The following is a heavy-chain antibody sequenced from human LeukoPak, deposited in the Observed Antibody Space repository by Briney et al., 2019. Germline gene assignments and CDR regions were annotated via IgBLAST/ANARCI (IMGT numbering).Heavy chain of an antibody. V-gene: IGHV1-3*01. CDR2: INAGNGNT. CDR1: GYTFTSYA. CDR3: ARGSGYDRPYYYYGMDV. Sequence: ASVKVSCKASGYTFTSYAIHWVRQAPGQRLEWMGWINAGNGNTKNSQKFQGRVTIIRDTSASTAYMELGSLRSEDTAVYYCARGSGYDRPYYYYGMDVWGQGTTVTVSS. D-gene: IGHD5-12*01. J-gene: IGHJ6*02.